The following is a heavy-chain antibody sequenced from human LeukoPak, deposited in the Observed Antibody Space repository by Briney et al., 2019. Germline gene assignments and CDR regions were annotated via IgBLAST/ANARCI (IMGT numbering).Heavy chain of an antibody. V-gene: IGHV4-4*07. CDR2: IYTSGST. D-gene: IGHD3-22*01. CDR1: GGSISSYY. J-gene: IGHJ4*02. CDR3: ARESYDSSGYYSRVVDY. Sequence: SETLSLTCTVSGGSISSYYWSWIRQPAGKGLEWIGRIYTSGSTNYNPSLKSRVTISVDTSKNQFSLKLSSVTAADTAVYYCARESYDSSGYYSRVVDYWGQGTLVTVSS.